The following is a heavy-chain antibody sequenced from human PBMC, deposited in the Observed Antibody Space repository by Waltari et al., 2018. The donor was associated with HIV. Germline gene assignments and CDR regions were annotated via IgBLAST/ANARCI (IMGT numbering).Heavy chain of an antibody. D-gene: IGHD3-10*01. CDR1: GFTFSSYA. V-gene: IGHV3-23*01. J-gene: IGHJ6*02. CDR2: IRCSGGST. Sequence: EVQLLESGGGLVQPGGSLRLPCAASGFTFSSYAMSWVRQAPGNGVEWVSAIRCSGGSTYCADSGKGRCTLSRDKSKNTLSLQMNSLGAEDTAVYYCAKAQGSGTYYYGMDVWGQGTTVTVSS. CDR3: AKAQGSGTYYYGMDV.